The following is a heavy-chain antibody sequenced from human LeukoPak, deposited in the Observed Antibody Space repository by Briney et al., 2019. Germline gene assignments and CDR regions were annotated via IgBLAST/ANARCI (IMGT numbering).Heavy chain of an antibody. CDR1: GFTFSNSW. Sequence: GGSLRLSCVASGFTFSNSWMAWVRQAPGKGLEWVANIKQDGGTKHYADFLRGRFTISRDNPKNSLYLQMNTLRSDDTAVYYCARDTVGSLDYWGHGILVTVAS. CDR3: ARDTVGSLDY. CDR2: IKQDGGTK. V-gene: IGHV3-7*01. J-gene: IGHJ4*01. D-gene: IGHD1-26*01.